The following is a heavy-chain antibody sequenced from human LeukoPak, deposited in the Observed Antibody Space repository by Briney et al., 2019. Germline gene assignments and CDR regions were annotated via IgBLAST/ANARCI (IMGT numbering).Heavy chain of an antibody. CDR1: GGSISSSY. V-gene: IGHV4-59*08. Sequence: PSETLSLTCTVSGGSISSSYWSWIRQPPGTRRAWFGHIYYSGSTNYNPSLKSRVTISVDTSKNQFSLKLSSVTAADTAVYYCASSPYCSGGSCRQYYYYGMDVWGQGTTVTVSS. J-gene: IGHJ6*02. D-gene: IGHD2-15*01. CDR2: IYYSGST. CDR3: ASSPYCSGGSCRQYYYYGMDV.